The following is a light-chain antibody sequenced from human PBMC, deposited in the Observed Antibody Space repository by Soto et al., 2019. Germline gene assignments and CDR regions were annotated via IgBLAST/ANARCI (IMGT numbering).Light chain of an antibody. Sequence: SYELTQPPSVSVAPGKTARNTCGGNNIGSKSVHWYQQKPGQAPVLVIYYDSDRPSGIPERFSGSNSGNTATLTISRVEAGDEADYYCQVWDSSSDHPGVVFGGGTQLTVL. CDR3: QVWDSSSDHPGVV. V-gene: IGLV3-21*04. J-gene: IGLJ2*01. CDR1: NIGSKS. CDR2: YDS.